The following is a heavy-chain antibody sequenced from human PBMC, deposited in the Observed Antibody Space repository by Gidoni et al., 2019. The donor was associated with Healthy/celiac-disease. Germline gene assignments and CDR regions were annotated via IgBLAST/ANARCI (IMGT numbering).Heavy chain of an antibody. Sequence: EVQLLESGGGLVQPGGSLRLSCAASGFTFSSYAMSWFRQAPGKGLGWVAAMSGSGGRKYDADSVKGRFTISRDNSKNTLYLQMNSLRAEDTAVYYCAKDSIEGYDSSGYGAFDIWGQGTMVTVSS. J-gene: IGHJ3*02. V-gene: IGHV3-23*01. CDR3: AKDSIEGYDSSGYGAFDI. CDR2: MSGSGGRK. CDR1: GFTFSSYA. D-gene: IGHD3-22*01.